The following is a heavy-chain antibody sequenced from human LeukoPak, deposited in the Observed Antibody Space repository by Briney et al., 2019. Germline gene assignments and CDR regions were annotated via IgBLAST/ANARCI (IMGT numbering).Heavy chain of an antibody. CDR3: ARQVSDYFYYYIDV. Sequence: SETLSLTCTVSGGSISSDLYYWNWIRQPAGKGLEWIGRFYNSGRTNFNPSLKSRVTISADTSKNQFSLMLTSVTAADTAVYYCARQVSDYFYYYIDVWGEGTTVIVSS. J-gene: IGHJ6*03. V-gene: IGHV4-61*02. CDR1: GGSISSDLYY. CDR2: FYNSGRT.